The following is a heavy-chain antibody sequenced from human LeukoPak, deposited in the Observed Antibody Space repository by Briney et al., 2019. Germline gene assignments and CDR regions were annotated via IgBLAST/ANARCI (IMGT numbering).Heavy chain of an antibody. V-gene: IGHV1-3*01. Sequence: ASVRVSCKASGYTFTSYAMHWVRQAPGQRLEWMGWMNAGNGNTKYSQKFQGRVTITRDTSASTAYMELSSLRSEDTAVYYCARELPRIPMIMITFGGVIGYWGQGTLVTVPS. CDR1: GYTFTSYA. J-gene: IGHJ4*02. CDR3: ARELPRIPMIMITFGGVIGY. CDR2: MNAGNGNT. D-gene: IGHD3-16*02.